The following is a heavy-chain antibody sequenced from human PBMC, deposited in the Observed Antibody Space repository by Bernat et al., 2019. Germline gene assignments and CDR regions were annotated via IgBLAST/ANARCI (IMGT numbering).Heavy chain of an antibody. D-gene: IGHD6-19*01. J-gene: IGHJ4*02. CDR3: ADRRLAVAAFDY. CDR2: IYWDDDK. V-gene: IGHV2-5*02. CDR1: GFSLSTSGVG. Sequence: QITLKESGPTLVKPTQTLTLTCTFSGFSLSTSGVGVGWIRQPPGKALEWLALIYWDDDKRYSPSLKSRLTITKDTSKNQVVLTMTNMDPVDTATYYCADRRLAVAAFDYWGQGTLGAVSS.